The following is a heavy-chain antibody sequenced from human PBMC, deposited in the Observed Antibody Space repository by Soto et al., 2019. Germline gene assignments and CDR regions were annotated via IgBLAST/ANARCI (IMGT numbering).Heavy chain of an antibody. Sequence: QVQVVESGGGLVKPGGSLRLSCAASGFTFSDYYMSWNRQAPGKGLEWISFISTSGNSKSYADSVKGRFTISRDNDKNSLSLQMNSLRAEDTAVYYCARYSGYGDYYFDYWGQGTLVTVSS. CDR1: GFTFSDYY. J-gene: IGHJ4*02. D-gene: IGHD5-12*01. CDR3: ARYSGYGDYYFDY. V-gene: IGHV3-11*01. CDR2: ISTSGNSK.